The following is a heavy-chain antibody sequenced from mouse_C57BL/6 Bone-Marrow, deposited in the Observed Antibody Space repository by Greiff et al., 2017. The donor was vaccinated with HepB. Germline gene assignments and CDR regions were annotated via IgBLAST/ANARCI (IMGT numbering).Heavy chain of an antibody. V-gene: IGHV1-81*01. D-gene: IGHD2-2*01. J-gene: IGHJ1*01. CDR3: VRWLWLRRGHWYFDG. Sequence: VQLQQSGAELARPGASVKLSCKASGYTFTSYGISWVKQRTGQGLEWIGEIYPRSGNTYYNEKFKGKATLTADKSSSTAYMELRSLTSEDSAVYFCVRWLWLRRGHWYFDGWGAGTTVTVSS. CDR1: GYTFTSYG. CDR2: IYPRSGNT.